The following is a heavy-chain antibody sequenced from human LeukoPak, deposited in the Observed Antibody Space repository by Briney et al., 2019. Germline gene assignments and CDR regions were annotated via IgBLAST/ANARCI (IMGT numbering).Heavy chain of an antibody. CDR2: ISSSSSTI. D-gene: IGHD2-21*02. J-gene: IGHJ1*01. V-gene: IGHV3-48*02. CDR1: GFTFSSYG. CDR3: ARVSDSAYCGGDCPGGEDFQH. Sequence: GGSLRLSCGASGFTFSSYGMNWVRQAPGKGLEWVSYISSSSSTIYYADSVRGRFTVSRDNAKNSLFLQMNTLRDEDTAVYYCARVSDSAYCGGDCPGGEDFQHWGQGTLVTVSS.